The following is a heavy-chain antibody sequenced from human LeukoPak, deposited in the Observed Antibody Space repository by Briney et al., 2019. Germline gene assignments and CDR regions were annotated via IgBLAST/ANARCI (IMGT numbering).Heavy chain of an antibody. CDR2: IYYTGST. CDR1: GGAISSYY. Sequence: ETLSLTCTVSGGAISSYYWSWIRQPPGKGLEWIGYIYYTGSTNYNPSLRSRVTISVDTSKNHFSLKLTSVTAADAAVYYCARMYDRSGYYYPFDYWGQGTLVTVSS. J-gene: IGHJ4*02. D-gene: IGHD3-22*01. V-gene: IGHV4-59*08. CDR3: ARMYDRSGYYYPFDY.